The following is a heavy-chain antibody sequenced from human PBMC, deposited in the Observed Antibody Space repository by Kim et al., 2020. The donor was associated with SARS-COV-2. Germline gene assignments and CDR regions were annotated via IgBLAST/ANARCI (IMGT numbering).Heavy chain of an antibody. J-gene: IGHJ4*02. CDR3: ARLSISWLVLPYY. V-gene: IGHV3-21*01. D-gene: IGHD6-19*01. CDR1: GFTFSSYS. Sequence: GGSLRLSCAASGFTFSSYSMNWVRQAPGKGLEWVSSISSSSSYIYYADSVKGRFTISRDNAKNSLYLQMNSLRAEDTAVYYCARLSISWLVLPYYWGQGTLVTVSS. CDR2: ISSSSSYI.